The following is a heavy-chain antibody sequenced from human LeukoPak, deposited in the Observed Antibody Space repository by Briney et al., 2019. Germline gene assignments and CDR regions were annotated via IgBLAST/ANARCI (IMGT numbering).Heavy chain of an antibody. CDR2: IYRSGST. Sequence: SQTLSLTCAVSGGSISSGGYSWSWIRQPPGKGLEWIGYIYRSGSTYYNPSLKSRVTISVDRSKNQFSLKLSSVTAADTAVYYCARARNGDYEPDAFDIWGQGTMVTVSS. V-gene: IGHV4-30-2*01. CDR3: ARARNGDYEPDAFDI. CDR1: GGSISSGGYS. J-gene: IGHJ3*02. D-gene: IGHD4-17*01.